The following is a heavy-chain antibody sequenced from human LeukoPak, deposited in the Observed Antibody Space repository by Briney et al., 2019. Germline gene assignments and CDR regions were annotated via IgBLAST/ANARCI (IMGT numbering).Heavy chain of an antibody. J-gene: IGHJ4*02. D-gene: IGHD4-17*01. V-gene: IGHV4-34*01. CDR3: ARVPVTYFDY. CDR1: GGSFSGYY. Sequence: PSETLSLTCAVYGGSFSGYYWSWIRQPPGKGLEWIGEINHSGSTNYNPSLKSRVTLSVDTSKNQFSLKLSSVTAADTAVYYCARVPVTYFDYWGQGTLVTVSS. CDR2: INHSGST.